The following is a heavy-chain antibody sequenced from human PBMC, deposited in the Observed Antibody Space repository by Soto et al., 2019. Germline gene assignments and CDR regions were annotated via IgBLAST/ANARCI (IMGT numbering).Heavy chain of an antibody. J-gene: IGHJ3*02. CDR1: GFTFTSSA. Sequence: SVKVSCTASGFTFTSSAMQWVRQARGQRLEWIGWIVVGSGNTNYAQKFQERVTITRDMSTSTAYMGLSSLRSEDTAVYYCAADYGFEDAFDIWGQGTMVTVSS. CDR3: AADYGFEDAFDI. V-gene: IGHV1-58*02. CDR2: IVVGSGNT. D-gene: IGHD3-10*01.